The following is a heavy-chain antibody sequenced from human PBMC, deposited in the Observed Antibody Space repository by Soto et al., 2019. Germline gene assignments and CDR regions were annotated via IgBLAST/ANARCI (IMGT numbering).Heavy chain of an antibody. D-gene: IGHD1-7*01. V-gene: IGHV3-23*01. CDR3: ANMNYWSDY. CDR2: ISGGGGST. CDR1: GFTFSSYA. Sequence: EVQLLESGGGLGQPGGSLRLSCAASGFTFSSYAMTWVRQAPGKGLEWVAYISGGGGSTYYADSVKGRFTISRDNSKNTLYLQMNSLRAEDTALYYCANMNYWSDYWGQGTLVTVSS. J-gene: IGHJ4*02.